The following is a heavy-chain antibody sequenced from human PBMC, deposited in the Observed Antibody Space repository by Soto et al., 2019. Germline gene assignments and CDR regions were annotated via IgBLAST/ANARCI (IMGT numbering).Heavy chain of an antibody. CDR2: IYNSEYS. CDR3: ARDRGGGFGEFYGY. V-gene: IGHV4-59*01. J-gene: IGHJ4*02. Sequence: PSETLSLTCTVSGGSIRNYYWSWIRQPPGKGLEWIGYIYNSEYSNYNPSLKSRATISVDTSKNQFSLKSSSVTAADTAVYYCARDRGGGFGEFYGYWGQGTLVTVSS. CDR1: GGSIRNYY. D-gene: IGHD3-10*01.